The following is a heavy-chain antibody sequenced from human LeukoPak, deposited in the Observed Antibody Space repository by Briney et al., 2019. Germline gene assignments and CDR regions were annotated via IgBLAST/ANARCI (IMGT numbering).Heavy chain of an antibody. Sequence: KTSETLSLTCTVSGGSISSYYWSWVRQPPGKGLEWIGYILTSGTTNYNPSLKSRLTISVDTSKNQFTLKLSSVTAADTAVYYCARLRVSGSYLYYFDYWGQGTLVTVSS. J-gene: IGHJ4*02. D-gene: IGHD1-26*01. CDR1: GGSISSYY. CDR2: ILTSGTT. V-gene: IGHV4-4*09. CDR3: ARLRVSGSYLYYFDY.